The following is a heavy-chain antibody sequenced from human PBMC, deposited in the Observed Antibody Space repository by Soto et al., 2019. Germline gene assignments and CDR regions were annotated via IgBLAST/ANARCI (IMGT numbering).Heavy chain of an antibody. Sequence: SETLYLTCIVPGASMNSYNWSWIRQPAGKGLEWIGHIHSSGSTNYNPSLKSRVTMSVDTSKNQFSLRLMSLTAADTAVYYCARDQGVAAAGITWFDPWGQGSLVTVSS. V-gene: IGHV4-4*07. CDR2: IHSSGST. D-gene: IGHD6-13*01. CDR1: GASMNSYN. CDR3: ARDQGVAAAGITWFDP. J-gene: IGHJ5*02.